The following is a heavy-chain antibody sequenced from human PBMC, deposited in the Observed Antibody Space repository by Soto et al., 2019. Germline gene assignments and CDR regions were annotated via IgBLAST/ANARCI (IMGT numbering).Heavy chain of an antibody. D-gene: IGHD2-2*01. J-gene: IGHJ6*02. CDR2: FYYSENT. CDR3: AKLAGYCSGNSCHGDYAMDV. Sequence: SETLSLTFSVSGGSISIKRYFCGWIRQPLGKGLEWIGTFYYSENTYYNPSLKSRVTISVDTSKNQFSLKLSSVTAADTAVYYCAKLAGYCSGNSCHGDYAMDVWGQGTTVT. V-gene: IGHV4-39*01. CDR1: GGSISIKRYF.